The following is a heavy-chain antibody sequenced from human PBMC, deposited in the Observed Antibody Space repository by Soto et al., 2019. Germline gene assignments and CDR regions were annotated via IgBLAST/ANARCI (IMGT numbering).Heavy chain of an antibody. D-gene: IGHD2-2*01. CDR3: ARLGYCSSATCKYYFYYYGMDV. CDR1: GFSFGSYS. J-gene: IGHJ6*02. Sequence: PGGSLRLSCEASGFSFGSYSMNWVRQAPGKGLEWVSFISGRGTTTYYADSVKGRFTVSRDNAKNSLSLEVNSLRDEDTAVYYCARLGYCSSATCKYYFYYYGMDVWGQGTTVPSP. CDR2: ISGRGTTT. V-gene: IGHV3-48*02.